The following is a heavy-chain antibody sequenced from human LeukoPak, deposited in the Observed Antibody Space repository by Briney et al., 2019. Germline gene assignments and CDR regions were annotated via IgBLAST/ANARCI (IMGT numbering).Heavy chain of an antibody. D-gene: IGHD6-13*01. CDR2: INTNTGNP. V-gene: IGHV7-4-1*02. CDR3: ARTRSRQSSWYLGQYFQH. Sequence: ASVKVSCKASGCTFTSYAMNWVRQAPGQGLEWMGWINTNTGNPTYAQGFTGRFVFSLDTSVSTAYLQISSLKAEDTAVYYCARTRSRQSSWYLGQYFQHWGQGTLVTVSS. CDR1: GCTFTSYA. J-gene: IGHJ1*01.